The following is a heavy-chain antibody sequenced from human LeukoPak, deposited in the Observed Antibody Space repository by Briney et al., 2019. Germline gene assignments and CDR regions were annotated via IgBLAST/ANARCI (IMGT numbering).Heavy chain of an antibody. V-gene: IGHV5-51*01. J-gene: IGHJ4*02. D-gene: IGHD6-6*01. CDR1: GYSYTSYW. Sequence: GESLKISCKGSGYSYTSYWIGWVRQMPGKGLEWMGIIYPSDLNIRYSPSFQGQVTISVDKSISTAYLQWSSLKASDTAMYYCARAYTSSSPFDYWGQRALVTVSS. CDR2: IYPSDLNI. CDR3: ARAYTSSSPFDY.